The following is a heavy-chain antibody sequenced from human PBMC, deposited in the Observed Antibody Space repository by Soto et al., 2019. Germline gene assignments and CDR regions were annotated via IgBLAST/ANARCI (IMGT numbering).Heavy chain of an antibody. V-gene: IGHV3-48*02. CDR2: ISTSSSTI. CDR3: SRYSSYYYDSIAYYSNCFDP. J-gene: IGHJ5*02. CDR1: CSDYS. Sequence: CSDYSMSRIIQKTGKGLEWVSYISTSSSTIYYADSVKGRLTISRDNAKNSLYLQMNSLRDEDTAVYYCSRYSSYYYDSIAYYSNCFDP. D-gene: IGHD3-22*01.